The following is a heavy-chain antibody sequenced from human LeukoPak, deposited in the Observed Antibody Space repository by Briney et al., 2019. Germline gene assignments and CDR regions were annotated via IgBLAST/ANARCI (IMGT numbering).Heavy chain of an antibody. V-gene: IGHV4-61*02. D-gene: IGHD3-22*01. CDR1: GGSITSGSYY. Sequence: SETLSLTCTVSGGSITSGSYYWSWIRQPAGKGLEWIGRIYTSGITNYNPSLKSRVTISVDTSKNQFSLKLSSVTAADTAVYYCARVGSGYYSLDYWGQGTLVTVSS. CDR3: ARVGSGYYSLDY. CDR2: IYTSGIT. J-gene: IGHJ4*02.